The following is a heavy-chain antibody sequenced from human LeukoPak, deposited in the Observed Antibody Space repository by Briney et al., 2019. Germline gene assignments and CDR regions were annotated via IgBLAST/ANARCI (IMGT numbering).Heavy chain of an antibody. J-gene: IGHJ4*02. D-gene: IGHD3-22*01. Sequence: PSETLSLTCAVYGGSFSGYYWTWIRQPPGKGLEWIGEINHSGSTNYNPSLKSRVTISVDTSKNQFSLKLSSVTAADTAVYYCARYLFSYYYDSSGNGRDYWGQGTLVTVSS. CDR2: INHSGST. CDR1: GGSFSGYY. CDR3: ARYLFSYYYDSSGNGRDY. V-gene: IGHV4-34*01.